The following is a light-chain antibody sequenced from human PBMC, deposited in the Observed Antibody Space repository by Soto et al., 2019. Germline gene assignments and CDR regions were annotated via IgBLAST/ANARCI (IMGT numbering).Light chain of an antibody. CDR2: GAS. V-gene: IGKV3-20*01. J-gene: IGKJ1*01. Sequence: ERVMTQSPATLSVSPGERATLSCRASQRLNLDLAWYQQKPGQPPRLLIYGASTRATGVPGRFSGSGSGTDFTLTISRLEPEDFAVYYCQQYGSSPRTFGQGTKVDIK. CDR3: QQYGSSPRT. CDR1: QRLNLD.